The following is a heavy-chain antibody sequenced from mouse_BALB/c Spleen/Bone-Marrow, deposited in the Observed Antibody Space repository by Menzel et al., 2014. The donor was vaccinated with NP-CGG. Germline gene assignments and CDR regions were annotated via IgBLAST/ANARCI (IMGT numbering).Heavy chain of an antibody. V-gene: IGHV5-4*02. CDR2: ISEGGSYT. Sequence: EVQRVESGGGLVKPGGSLKLSCAASGFTFSDYYMYWVRQTPEKRLEWVATISEGGSYTYYPDSVKGRFTISRDNAKNNLYLQMSSLKSEDTAMYYCARDALYRYDGGYAMDYWGQGTSVTVSS. J-gene: IGHJ4*01. CDR3: ARDALYRYDGGYAMDY. D-gene: IGHD2-14*01. CDR1: GFTFSDYY.